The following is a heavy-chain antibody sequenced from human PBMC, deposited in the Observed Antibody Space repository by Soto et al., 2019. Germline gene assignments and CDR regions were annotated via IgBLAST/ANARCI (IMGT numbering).Heavy chain of an antibody. V-gene: IGHV1-46*01. D-gene: IGHD3-3*01. CDR2: INPSGGST. J-gene: IGHJ4*02. Sequence: ASVKLSCKASGYTFTSYYMHWVLQAPGQGLEWMGIINPSGGSTSYAQKFQGRVTMTRDTSTSTVYMELSSLRSEDTAVYYCARDREMAIFGVVTTFDYWGQGTLVTVSS. CDR3: ARDREMAIFGVVTTFDY. CDR1: GYTFTSYY.